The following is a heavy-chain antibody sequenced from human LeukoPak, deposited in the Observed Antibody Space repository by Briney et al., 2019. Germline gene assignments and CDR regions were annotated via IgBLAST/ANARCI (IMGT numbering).Heavy chain of an antibody. Sequence: GGSLRLSCAASGFTFSSYSMNWVRQAPGKGLEWVSYISSLSGTIDYADSVKGRFIISRDNAKNSLFLQMNSLRAEDTAVYYCAKDRCSNGIGCYYYYMEVWGKGTTVTISS. CDR3: AKDRCSNGIGCYYYYMEV. CDR2: ISSLSGTI. V-gene: IGHV3-48*01. CDR1: GFTFSSYS. D-gene: IGHD2-8*01. J-gene: IGHJ6*03.